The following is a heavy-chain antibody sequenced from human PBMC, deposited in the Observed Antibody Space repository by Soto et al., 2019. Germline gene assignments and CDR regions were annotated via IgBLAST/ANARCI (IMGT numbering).Heavy chain of an antibody. V-gene: IGHV3-23*01. CDR3: AKMYRGYSGYIQS. CDR1: GFTFTNYA. J-gene: IGHJ5*02. Sequence: GSLRLSGPTPGFTFTNYAMTWVRQVPGKGLEWVSSISAGGVSTYFADSVKGRFTISRDNSKNTLFLHMNSLRAEDTAVYYCAKMYRGYSGYIQSWGQGTLVTVSS. CDR2: ISAGGVST. D-gene: IGHD5-12*01.